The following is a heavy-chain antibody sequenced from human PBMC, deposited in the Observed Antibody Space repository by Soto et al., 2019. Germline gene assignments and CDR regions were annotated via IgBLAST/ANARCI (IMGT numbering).Heavy chain of an antibody. D-gene: IGHD3-10*01. CDR3: AKGRITMVRGALGH. V-gene: IGHV3-23*01. CDR1: GFTFSSYS. CDR2: ISGSGGST. Sequence: LSCSAAGFTFSSYSMSCVRQSPGKGLEWVSAISGSGGSTYYADSVKGRFTISRDNSKNTLYLQMNSLRAEDTAVYYCAKGRITMVRGALGHWGQGTLVTVSS. J-gene: IGHJ4*02.